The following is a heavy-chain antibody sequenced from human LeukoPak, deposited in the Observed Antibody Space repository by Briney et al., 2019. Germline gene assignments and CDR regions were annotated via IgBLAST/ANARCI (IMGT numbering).Heavy chain of an antibody. Sequence: SETLSLTCTVSGGSVSSGNYYWSWIRQPPGKGLEWIGYIHYSGSTNYNPSLKSRVTISVDTSKNHFSLKLSSVTAADTAVYYCARDYSNYYDTSAYYPYYYYYGMDVWGQGTTVTVSS. D-gene: IGHD3-22*01. CDR2: IHYSGST. CDR3: ARDYSNYYDTSAYYPYYYYYGMDV. J-gene: IGHJ6*02. V-gene: IGHV4-61*03. CDR1: GGSVSSGNYY.